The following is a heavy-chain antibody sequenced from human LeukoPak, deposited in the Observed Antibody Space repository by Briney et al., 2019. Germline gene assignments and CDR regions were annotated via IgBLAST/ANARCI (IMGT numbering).Heavy chain of an antibody. CDR2: ISDSSRTT. CDR1: GFTFSTEA. Sequence: GGSLRLSCEVSGFTFSTEAMTWVRQAPGKGLEWVSSISDSSRTTYYADSVQGRFTISRDNAKNTLYLQMNSLRADDTAVYYCARALAVAGTGGFDPWGQGTLVTVSS. J-gene: IGHJ5*02. D-gene: IGHD6-19*01. CDR3: ARALAVAGTGGFDP. V-gene: IGHV3-23*01.